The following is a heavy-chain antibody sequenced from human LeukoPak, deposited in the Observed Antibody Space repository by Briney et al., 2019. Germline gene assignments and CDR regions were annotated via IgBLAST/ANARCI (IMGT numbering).Heavy chain of an antibody. CDR2: VSYMATT. J-gene: IGHJ4*02. D-gene: IGHD2-15*01. CDR3: ARSYCNGRGCYDY. Sequence: PSETLSLTCTVSGGSVSNHFWTWIRQPPGKGPEWIGYVSYMATTNSNPSLRSRVTISIDPSKNQFSLKLTSVTAADTAMYYCARSYCNGRGCYDYWGQGTLVTVSS. CDR1: GGSVSNHF. V-gene: IGHV4-59*02.